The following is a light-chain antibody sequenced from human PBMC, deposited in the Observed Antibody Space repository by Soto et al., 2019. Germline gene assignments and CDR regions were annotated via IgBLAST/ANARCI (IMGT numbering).Light chain of an antibody. V-gene: IGLV2-14*01. Sequence: QSVLTQPASVSGSPGQSITISCTGTSSDVGGHNYVSWYQHHPGKAPKLMIYEVTNRPSGVSNRFSGSKSGNTASLTISGLQAEDEADYYCSSYTSSSTPWVFGGGTQLTVL. CDR2: EVT. CDR1: SSDVGGHNY. J-gene: IGLJ3*02. CDR3: SSYTSSSTPWV.